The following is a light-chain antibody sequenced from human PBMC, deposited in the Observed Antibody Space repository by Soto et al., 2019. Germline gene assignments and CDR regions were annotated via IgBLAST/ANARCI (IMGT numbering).Light chain of an antibody. Sequence: EIVLKQSPGTLSLSPGERATLSCRASQSVSSNLAWYQQKPGQAPRLLIYDASNRATGIPARFSGSGSGTDFTLTISSLEPEDFAIYYCQQRKNWQVTFGQGTRL. CDR1: QSVSSN. CDR2: DAS. V-gene: IGKV3D-11*02. CDR3: QQRKNWQVT. J-gene: IGKJ5*01.